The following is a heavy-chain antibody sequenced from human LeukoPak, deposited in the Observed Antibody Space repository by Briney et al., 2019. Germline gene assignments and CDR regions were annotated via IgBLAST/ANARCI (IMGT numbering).Heavy chain of an antibody. D-gene: IGHD6-6*01. Sequence: PSETLSLTCTVSGGSVSSGDYWGWIRQPPGKGLEWIGSIYHSGSTYYNPSLKSRVTISVDTSKNQFSLKLSSVTAADTAVYYCARNLTVPRHDAFDIWGQGTMVTVSS. V-gene: IGHV4-38-2*02. CDR2: IYHSGST. CDR1: GGSVSSGDY. J-gene: IGHJ3*02. CDR3: ARNLTVPRHDAFDI.